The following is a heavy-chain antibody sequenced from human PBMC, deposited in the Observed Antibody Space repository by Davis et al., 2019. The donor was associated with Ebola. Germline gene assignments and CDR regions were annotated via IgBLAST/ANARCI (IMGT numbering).Heavy chain of an antibody. Sequence: GGSLRLSCAASGFTFSSYSMNWVRQAPGKGLEWVSSISSSSSYIYYADSVKGRFTISRDNAKNSLYLQMNSLRAEDTAVYYCAREKIEYYYDSSGYYLSRAFDIWGQGTMVTVSS. CDR3: AREKIEYYYDSSGYYLSRAFDI. J-gene: IGHJ3*02. CDR1: GFTFSSYS. D-gene: IGHD3-22*01. CDR2: ISSSSSYI. V-gene: IGHV3-21*01.